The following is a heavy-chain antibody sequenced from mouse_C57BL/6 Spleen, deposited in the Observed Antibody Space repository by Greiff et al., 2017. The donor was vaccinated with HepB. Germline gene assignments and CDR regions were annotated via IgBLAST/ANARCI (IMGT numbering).Heavy chain of an antibody. CDR2: ISSGGSYT. J-gene: IGHJ1*03. CDR1: GFTFSSYG. D-gene: IGHD1-1*01. Sequence: EVQGVESGGDLVKPGGSLKLSCAASGFTFSSYGMSWVRQTPDKRLEWVATISSGGSYTYYPDSVKGRFTISRDNAKNTLYLQMSSLKSEDTAMYYCARHRGTTERWYFDVWGTGTTVTVSS. CDR3: ARHRGTTERWYFDV. V-gene: IGHV5-6*01.